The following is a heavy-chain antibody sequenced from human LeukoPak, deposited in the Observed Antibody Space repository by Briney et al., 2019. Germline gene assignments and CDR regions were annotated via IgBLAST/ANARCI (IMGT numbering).Heavy chain of an antibody. D-gene: IGHD3-10*01. CDR3: ARGLYTMVRGVILDY. Sequence: PSETLSLTCAVYGGSFSGYYWSWIRQPPGKGLEWIGEINHSGSTNYNPSLKSRVTISVDTSKNQFSLKLSSVTAADTAVYYCARGLYTMVRGVILDYWGQGTLVTVSS. CDR1: GGSFSGYY. V-gene: IGHV4-34*01. CDR2: INHSGST. J-gene: IGHJ4*02.